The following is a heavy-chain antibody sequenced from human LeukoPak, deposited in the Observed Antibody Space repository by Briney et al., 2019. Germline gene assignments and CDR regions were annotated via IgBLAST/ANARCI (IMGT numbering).Heavy chain of an antibody. Sequence: SETLSLTCTVSGGSISSYYWSWIRQPPGKGLEWIGYIYYSGSTNYNPSLKSRVTISVDTSKNQFSLKLSSVTAADTAVYYCAREGGSGNYYFDYWGQGTLVTVSS. J-gene: IGHJ4*02. CDR1: GGSISSYY. V-gene: IGHV4-59*01. CDR3: AREGGSGNYYFDY. CDR2: IYYSGST. D-gene: IGHD3-16*01.